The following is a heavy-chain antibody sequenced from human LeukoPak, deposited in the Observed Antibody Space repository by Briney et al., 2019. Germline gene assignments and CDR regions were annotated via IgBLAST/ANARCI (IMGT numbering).Heavy chain of an antibody. CDR2: IIPIFGTA. D-gene: IGHD3-10*01. V-gene: IGHV1-69*06. CDR3: ARDTLWFGEPHHFDY. Sequence: SVKVSCKAAAGISSSYAISWVLQAPAQGLEWMVWIIPIFGTANYVQKCQGRVTVTPDKSTSPAYMGLSSLRSDDTAVYCCARDTLWFGEPHHFDYWGQGTLVTVSS. J-gene: IGHJ4*02. CDR1: AGISSSYA.